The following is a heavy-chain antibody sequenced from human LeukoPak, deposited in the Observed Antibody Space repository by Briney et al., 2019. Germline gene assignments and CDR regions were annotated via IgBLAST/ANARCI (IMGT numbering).Heavy chain of an antibody. CDR3: AGNGRGIVGATGFDY. D-gene: IGHD1-26*01. CDR2: IYYSGST. Sequence: PSETLSLTCTVSGGSISSYYWSWIRQPPGKGLEWIGYIYYSGSTNYNPSLKSRVTISVDTSKNQFSLKLSSVTAADTAVYYCAGNGRGIVGATGFDYWGQGTLVTVSS. V-gene: IGHV4-59*01. J-gene: IGHJ4*02. CDR1: GGSISSYY.